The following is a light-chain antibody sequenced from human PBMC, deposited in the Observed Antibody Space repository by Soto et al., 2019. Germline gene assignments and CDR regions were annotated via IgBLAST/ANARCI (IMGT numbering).Light chain of an antibody. CDR2: MLS. V-gene: IGKV2-40*01. J-gene: IGKJ5*01. CDR1: QSLFDRDDDKTY. Sequence: IVLTQAPLSLPVIPGEAASISCSSSQSLFDRDDDKTYLDWYLQRPGQSPQLLIYMLSHRASGVPDRFSGSGSGKDLNLTIRSLQPEDFATYSCQQSYSTPHTCGQGTRLEI. CDR3: QQSYSTPHT.